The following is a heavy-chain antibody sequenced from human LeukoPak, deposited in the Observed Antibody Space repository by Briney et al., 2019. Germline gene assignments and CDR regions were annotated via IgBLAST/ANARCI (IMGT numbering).Heavy chain of an antibody. J-gene: IGHJ4*02. Sequence: SETLSLTCAVSGYSISSGYYWGWIRPPPGKGLEWIGNIYHSGSTYYNPSLKSRVTISVDTSKNQFSLKLSSVTAADTAVYYCTRDAIGPDYGDQAVVDYWGQGTLVTVSS. V-gene: IGHV4-38-2*02. D-gene: IGHD4-17*01. CDR3: TRDAIGPDYGDQAVVDY. CDR2: IYHSGST. CDR1: GYSISSGYY.